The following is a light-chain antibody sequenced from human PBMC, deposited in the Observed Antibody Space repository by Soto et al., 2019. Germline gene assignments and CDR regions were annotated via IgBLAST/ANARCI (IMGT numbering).Light chain of an antibody. J-gene: IGLJ1*01. CDR1: SSDIGGYNL. CDR2: EGD. Sequence: QSALTQPPSASGSPGQSVTISCTGTSSDIGGYNLVSWYQHHPGEAPQLIVFEGDKRPSGVSNRFSASKSGNTASLTISGLQAEDEADYYCCSYAGSNTYVFGTGTQLTVL. CDR3: CSYAGSNTYV. V-gene: IGLV2-23*01.